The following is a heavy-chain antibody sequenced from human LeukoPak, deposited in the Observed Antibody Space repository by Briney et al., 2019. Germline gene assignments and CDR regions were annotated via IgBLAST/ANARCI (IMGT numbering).Heavy chain of an antibody. CDR2: INSVGSST. Sequence: GGSLRLSCAASGFTFSSYWMHWVRQVPGKGLVWVSRINSVGSSTSYADSVKGRFTISRDNAKNTLYVQMNSLRAEDTAVCYCSTGSGHAFDIWGRGTMVTVSS. CDR3: STGSGHAFDI. J-gene: IGHJ3*02. D-gene: IGHD3-10*01. CDR1: GFTFSSYW. V-gene: IGHV3-74*01.